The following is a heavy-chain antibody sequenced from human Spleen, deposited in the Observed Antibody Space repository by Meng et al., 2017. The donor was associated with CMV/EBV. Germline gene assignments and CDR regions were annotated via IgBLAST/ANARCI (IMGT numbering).Heavy chain of an antibody. V-gene: IGHV1-2*02. J-gene: IGHJ4*02. CDR1: GYSFTAYY. D-gene: IGHD2-21*01. CDR3: ARSRLQSFDY. Sequence: ASVKVSCKASGYSFTAYYLHWVRQVPGQGLEWMAWINPNNGATEYAQKYQGRVTVTRDTSINTAFMELRALRSDDTAVYYCARSRLQSFDYWGQGTLVTVSS. CDR2: INPNNGAT.